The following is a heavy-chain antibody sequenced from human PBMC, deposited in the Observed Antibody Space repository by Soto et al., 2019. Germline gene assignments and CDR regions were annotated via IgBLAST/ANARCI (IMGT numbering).Heavy chain of an antibody. Sequence: GGSLRLPGSASVFTFSSNAMHWVRQAPGKGLEDISAVSSAGASTYYADSVKGRFTISRDNSKNTLYLQMSSLRPEDTAMYYCVKPAQGWLQVQCAFVHWGQATMVTVTS. CDR3: VKPAQGWLQVQCAFVH. CDR2: VSSAGAST. D-gene: IGHD5-12*01. J-gene: IGHJ4*01. CDR1: VFTFSSNA. V-gene: IGHV3-64D*06.